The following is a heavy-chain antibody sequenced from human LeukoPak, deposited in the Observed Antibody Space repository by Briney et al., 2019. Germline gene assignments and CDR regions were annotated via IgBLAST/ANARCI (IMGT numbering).Heavy chain of an antibody. CDR2: INPNSGGT. CDR3: ASRIMTTGHNDAFDI. CDR1: GYTFTGYY. V-gene: IGHV1-2*02. J-gene: IGHJ3*02. Sequence: ASVKVSCKASGYTFTGYYMHWVRQAPGQGLEWMGWINPNSGGTNYAQKFQGRVTMTRDTSISTAYMELSSLRSEDTAVYYCASRIMTTGHNDAFDIWGQGTMVTVSS. D-gene: IGHD3-16*01.